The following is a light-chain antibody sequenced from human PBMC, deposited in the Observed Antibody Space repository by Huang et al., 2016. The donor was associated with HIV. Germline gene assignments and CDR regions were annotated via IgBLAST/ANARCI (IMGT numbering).Light chain of an antibody. J-gene: IGKJ5*01. V-gene: IGKV1-39*01. CDR1: QSISTY. Sequence: IQMTQSPTSLSASVGDRVSITCRASQSISTYLNWYQQKPGKAPKLLISSESSLHSGVPARFSGSGSGTDFTLTIKGLQLDDFATYYCQQSYNALSSFGPGTRL. CDR3: QQSYNALSS. CDR2: SES.